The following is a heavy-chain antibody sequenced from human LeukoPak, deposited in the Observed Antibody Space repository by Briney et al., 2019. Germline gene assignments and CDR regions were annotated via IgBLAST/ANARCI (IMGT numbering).Heavy chain of an antibody. CDR1: GGSLSSYY. Sequence: LETLSLTCTVSGGSLSSYYWSWIRQPPGKGLEWIGYIYYSGSTNYNPSLKSRVTISVDASKNQFSLKLSSVTAADTAVYYCARDLGGVGGFDYWGQGTLVTVSS. CDR3: ARDLGGVGGFDY. D-gene: IGHD3-10*01. J-gene: IGHJ4*02. V-gene: IGHV4-59*01. CDR2: IYYSGST.